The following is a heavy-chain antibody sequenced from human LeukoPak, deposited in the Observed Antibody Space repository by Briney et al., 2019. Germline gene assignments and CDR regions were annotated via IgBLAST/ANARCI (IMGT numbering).Heavy chain of an antibody. D-gene: IGHD6-13*01. J-gene: IGHJ5*02. Sequence: ASAKVSCKASGYTFTDYFIHWVRQAPGQGLEWMGWISAYNGNTNYAQKLQGRVTMTTDTSTSTAYMELRSLRSDDTAVYYCARGIAAGRFDPWGQGTLVTVSS. CDR3: ARGIAAGRFDP. CDR1: GYTFTDYF. CDR2: ISAYNGNT. V-gene: IGHV1-18*04.